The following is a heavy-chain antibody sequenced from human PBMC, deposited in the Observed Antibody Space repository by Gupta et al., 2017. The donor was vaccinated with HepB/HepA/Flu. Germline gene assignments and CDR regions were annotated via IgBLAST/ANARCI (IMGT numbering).Heavy chain of an antibody. D-gene: IGHD3-16*01. CDR1: GFTFSSHS. Sequence: EVQLLESGGDLLQPGGSLRLSCPASGFTFSSHSIYWVRHTPGKGPQWVASIVASGSRTYYADSVKGRFTVSRDNSKNTLDLQMGSLRAEDTAVYYCAKDRTPDGLWEIDSWGQGTLVTVSS. CDR2: IVASGSRT. CDR3: AKDRTPDGLWEIDS. V-gene: IGHV3-23*01. J-gene: IGHJ4*02.